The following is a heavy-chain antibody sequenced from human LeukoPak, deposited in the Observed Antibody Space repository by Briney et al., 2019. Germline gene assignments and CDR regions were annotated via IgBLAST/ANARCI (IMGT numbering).Heavy chain of an antibody. J-gene: IGHJ4*02. Sequence: SETLSLTCTVSGGSISSSSYYWGWIRQPPGKGLEWIGSIYYSGSTYYNPSLKSRVTISVDTSKNQFSLKLSSVTAADTAVYYCARLMDSSSSVDYWGQGTLVTVSS. V-gene: IGHV4-39*01. CDR1: GGSISSSSYY. D-gene: IGHD6-6*01. CDR3: ARLMDSSSSVDY. CDR2: IYYSGST.